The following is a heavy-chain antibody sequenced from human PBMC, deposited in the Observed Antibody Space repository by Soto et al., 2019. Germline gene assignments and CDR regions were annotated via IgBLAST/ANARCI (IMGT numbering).Heavy chain of an antibody. D-gene: IGHD1-7*01. Sequence: GVSLRLSCAASGFTFSSYSMNWVRQAPGKGLEWVSSISSSSSYIYYADSVEGRFTISRDNAKNSLYLQMNSLRAEDTAVYYCAIYTYNWNYGYGMDVWGQATTVTVSS. CDR2: ISSSSSYI. CDR1: GFTFSSYS. J-gene: IGHJ6*02. V-gene: IGHV3-21*01. CDR3: AIYTYNWNYGYGMDV.